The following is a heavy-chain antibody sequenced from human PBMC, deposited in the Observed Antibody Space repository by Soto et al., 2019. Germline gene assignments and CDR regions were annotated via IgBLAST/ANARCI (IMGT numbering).Heavy chain of an antibody. J-gene: IGHJ4*02. V-gene: IGHV4-4*02. CDR3: ARDAALPGEADRFDY. Sequence: QVQLHESGPRLVKTSGTLSLTCDVSGDSIGSNFWWSWVRQPPGKGLEWIGEVYHNGLTDYNPSLRGRATMSDDMSKNQCSRRETSATDADTAIYYCARDAALPGEADRFDYWGQGDLVTVSS. CDR2: VYHNGLT. CDR1: GDSIGSNFW. D-gene: IGHD2-15*01.